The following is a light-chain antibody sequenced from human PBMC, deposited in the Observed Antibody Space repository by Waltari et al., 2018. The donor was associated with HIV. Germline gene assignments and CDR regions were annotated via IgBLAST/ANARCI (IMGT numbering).Light chain of an antibody. CDR3: ATWDDSLNGYV. CDR1: SANIGSSN. Sequence: QSVLTQPPSASGTPGPRITISCSGGSANIGSSNVTGYQQFAGTAPKLVIYSNNQRPSGVPDRFSGSKSGTSASLAISGLQSEDEAEYYCATWDDSLNGYVFGTGTKVTVL. V-gene: IGLV1-44*01. J-gene: IGLJ1*01. CDR2: SNN.